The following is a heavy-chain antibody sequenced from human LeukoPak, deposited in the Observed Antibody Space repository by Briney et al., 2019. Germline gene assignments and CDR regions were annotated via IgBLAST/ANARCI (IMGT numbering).Heavy chain of an antibody. CDR1: GFTFSTYT. V-gene: IGHV3-21*01. J-gene: IGHJ4*02. D-gene: IGHD1-26*01. CDR2: ISRSSSYM. Sequence: GGSLRLSCAASGFTFSTYTMKWVRQAPGKGLEWVSSISRSSSYMYYADSMRGRFTISRDNAKNSLYLQMVSLRAEDTAMYYCARDASGSFYDYWGQGTLVTVSS. CDR3: ARDASGSFYDY.